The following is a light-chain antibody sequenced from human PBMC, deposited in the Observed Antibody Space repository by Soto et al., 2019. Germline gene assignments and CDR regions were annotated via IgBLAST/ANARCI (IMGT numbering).Light chain of an antibody. CDR2: GAS. J-gene: IGKJ4*01. CDR1: QSVSTY. Sequence: DIQMPQSPSSLSTSVGDRVTITCRTSQSVSTYLNWYQQRPGKAPKLLIYGASSLQSGVPSRFSGSGSGTHFTRTISSLQPEDFATYYCQEGSTLLTFGGGTKVEIK. CDR3: QEGSTLLT. V-gene: IGKV1-39*01.